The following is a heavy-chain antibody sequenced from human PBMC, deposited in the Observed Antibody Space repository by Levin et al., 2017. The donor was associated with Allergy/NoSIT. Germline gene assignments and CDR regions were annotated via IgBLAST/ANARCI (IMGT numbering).Heavy chain of an antibody. J-gene: IGHJ4*02. V-gene: IGHV4-30-2*01. CDR2: IYLSGST. Sequence: SDTLSLPCAVSGGSISSGGYSWSWIRQPPFNFLEWIGNIYLSGSTNDNPSLKSRVTMSVDRSKNQFSLKLSYVTAADTAVYYCARVAGYSYGYYFDYWGPGTLVTVSS. CDR3: ARVAGYSYGYYFDY. CDR1: GGSISSGGYS. D-gene: IGHD5-18*01.